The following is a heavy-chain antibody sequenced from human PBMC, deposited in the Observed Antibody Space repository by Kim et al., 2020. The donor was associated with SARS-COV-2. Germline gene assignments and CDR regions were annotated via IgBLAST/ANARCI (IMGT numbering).Heavy chain of an antibody. D-gene: IGHD3-10*01. J-gene: IGHJ4*02. CDR3: ARDGEDSGTYYFDS. V-gene: IGHV3-30*07. Sequence: SVKRRFTMSRDSLKNTVFVQMTSLTAEHTAVYYCARDGEDSGTYYFDSWGQGTLVTVSS.